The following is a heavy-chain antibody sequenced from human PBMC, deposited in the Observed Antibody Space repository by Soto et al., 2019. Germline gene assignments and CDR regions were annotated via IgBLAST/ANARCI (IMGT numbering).Heavy chain of an antibody. CDR1: GFTFSSYA. CDR2: ISGSGGST. J-gene: IGHJ5*01. V-gene: IGHV3-23*01. CDR3: AKTGHIVIVPADKNWLDS. Sequence: PGGSLRLSCVASGFTFSSYAVSWVRQAPGKGLEWVSAISGSGGSTYYADSVKGRFTISRDNSKNTVFLQVNSLRAEDTAIYYCAKTGHIVIVPADKNWLDSWGQGTLVTVSS. D-gene: IGHD2-2*01.